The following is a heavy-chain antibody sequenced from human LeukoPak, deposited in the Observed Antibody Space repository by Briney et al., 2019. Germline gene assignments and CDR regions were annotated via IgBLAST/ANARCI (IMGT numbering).Heavy chain of an antibody. D-gene: IGHD3-22*01. CDR2: IKSKTDGGTT. CDR3: TTDYYDSSGYYIFDY. V-gene: IGHV3-15*07. Sequence: GGSPRLSCAASGFTFSNAWMNWVRQAPGKGLEWVGRIKSKTDGGTTDYAAPVKGRFTISRDDSKNTLYLQMNSLKTEDTAVYYCTTDYYDSSGYYIFDYWGQGTLVTVSS. CDR1: GFTFSNAW. J-gene: IGHJ4*02.